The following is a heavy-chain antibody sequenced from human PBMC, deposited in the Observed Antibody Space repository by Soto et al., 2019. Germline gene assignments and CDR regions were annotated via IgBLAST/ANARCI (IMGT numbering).Heavy chain of an antibody. D-gene: IGHD6-6*01. Sequence: GGSLRLSCAASGFTFSDYYMSGSRQAPGKGLEWVSYISSSGSTIYYADSVKGRFTISRDNAKNSLYLQMNSLRAEDTAVYYCARWGAARNDYFYYYGMDVWGQGTSVTVSS. V-gene: IGHV3-11*01. CDR1: GFTFSDYY. J-gene: IGHJ6*02. CDR2: ISSSGSTI. CDR3: ARWGAARNDYFYYYGMDV.